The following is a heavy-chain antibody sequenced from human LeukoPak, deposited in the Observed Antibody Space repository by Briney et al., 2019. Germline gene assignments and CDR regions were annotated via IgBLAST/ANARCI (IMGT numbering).Heavy chain of an antibody. J-gene: IGHJ4*02. CDR2: IKQDGSEK. D-gene: IGHD3-3*01. CDR1: GFAFSSYW. V-gene: IGHV3-7*01. Sequence: PERSLRLSCAASGFAFSSYWMSWVRQAPGKGLEWVANIKQDGSEKYYVDSVKGRFTISRDNAKNSLYLQMNSLRAEDTAVYYCAREGSAYYDFWSGNSNYWGQGTLVTVSS. CDR3: AREGSAYYDFWSGNSNY.